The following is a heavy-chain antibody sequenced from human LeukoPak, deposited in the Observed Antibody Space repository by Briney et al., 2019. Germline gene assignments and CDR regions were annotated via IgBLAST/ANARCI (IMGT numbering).Heavy chain of an antibody. J-gene: IGHJ4*02. CDR1: GGSISSSNW. Sequence: SETLSLTCAVSGGSISSSNWWAWVRQPPGKGLEWIGEVYHSGSTNYNPSLRSRVTISVDKSENQFSLKLSSVTAADTAVYYCASDYSDYYLDYWGQGTLVTVSS. D-gene: IGHD1-26*01. CDR3: ASDYSDYYLDY. CDR2: VYHSGST. V-gene: IGHV4-4*02.